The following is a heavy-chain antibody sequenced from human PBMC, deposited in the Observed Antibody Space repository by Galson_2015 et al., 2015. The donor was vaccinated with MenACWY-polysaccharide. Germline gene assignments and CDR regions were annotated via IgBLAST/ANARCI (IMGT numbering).Heavy chain of an antibody. Sequence: SLRLSCAASGFTFDDYAMHWVRQAPGKGLEWVSGISWNSGSIGYADSVKGRFTISRDNAKNSLYLQMNSLRAGDTAVYYCAKGLRGPAAGTDYFDYWGQGTLVTVSS. CDR2: ISWNSGSI. CDR3: AKGLRGPAAGTDYFDY. V-gene: IGHV3-9*01. CDR1: GFTFDDYA. J-gene: IGHJ4*02. D-gene: IGHD6-13*01.